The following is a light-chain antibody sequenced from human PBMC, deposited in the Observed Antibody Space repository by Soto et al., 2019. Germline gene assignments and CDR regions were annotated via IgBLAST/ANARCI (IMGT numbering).Light chain of an antibody. CDR3: QQYDNLLLT. J-gene: IGKJ4*01. CDR1: QDISNY. CDR2: DAS. Sequence: DIQMTQSPSSLSASVGDRVTITCQASQDISNYLNWYQQKPGKAPKLLIYDASNLETGVPSRFSGSGSGTDFTFTISSLQPEDIRTYYCQQYDNLLLTFGGGTKVEIK. V-gene: IGKV1-33*01.